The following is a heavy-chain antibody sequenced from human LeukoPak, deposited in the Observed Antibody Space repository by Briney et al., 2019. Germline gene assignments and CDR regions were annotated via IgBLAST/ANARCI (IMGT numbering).Heavy chain of an antibody. V-gene: IGHV4-34*01. CDR2: INHSGST. CDR1: GGSFSGYY. Sequence: SETLSLTCAVYGGSFSGYYWSWIRQPPGKGLEWIGEINHSGSTNYNPSLKSRVTVSVDTSKNQFSLKLSSVTAADTAVYYCARVGGAVHYWGQGTLVTVSS. CDR3: ARVGGAVHY. J-gene: IGHJ4*02. D-gene: IGHD3-16*01.